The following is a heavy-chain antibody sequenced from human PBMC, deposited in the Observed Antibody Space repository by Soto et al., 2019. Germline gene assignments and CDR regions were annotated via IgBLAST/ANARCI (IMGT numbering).Heavy chain of an antibody. J-gene: IGHJ4*02. CDR1: GFTFTNYW. V-gene: IGHV3-74*01. CDR2: IAGVGTGT. CDR3: TTVFEY. Sequence: EVQLVQSGGGSVQPEGFLRLSCSASGFTFTNYWMHWVRQVLGKGLVWVSRIAGVGTGTRYSDSVRGRFTISRDNAENTLYLQMNSLSADATAVCYCTTVFEYWGQGTLVTVSS.